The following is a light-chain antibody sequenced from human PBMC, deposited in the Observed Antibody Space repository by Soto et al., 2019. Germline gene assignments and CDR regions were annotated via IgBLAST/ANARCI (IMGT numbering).Light chain of an antibody. J-gene: IGKJ1*01. Sequence: DIQMTQSPSSLSASVGDRVTITCRASQSISSYLNWYQQKPGKAPKLLIYAASSLQSGVPSRFSGSGSGTDFTLTISSLQPEDFATYYCQQSYSTLLAFXQGTKVDIK. V-gene: IGKV1-39*01. CDR3: QQSYSTLLA. CDR1: QSISSY. CDR2: AAS.